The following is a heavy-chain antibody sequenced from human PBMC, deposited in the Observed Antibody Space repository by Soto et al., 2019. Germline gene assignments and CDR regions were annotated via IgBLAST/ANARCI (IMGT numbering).Heavy chain of an antibody. CDR3: AHREVANSINWFDP. Sequence: QITLKESGPPLVKPTQTLTLTCTFSGFSLSTSGVGVGWIRQPPGKALEWLALIYWDDDKRYSPSLKSRLTITKDTSKNQVVLTMTNMDPVDTATYYCAHREVANSINWFDPWGQGTLVTVSS. V-gene: IGHV2-5*02. CDR1: GFSLSTSGVG. D-gene: IGHD5-12*01. CDR2: IYWDDDK. J-gene: IGHJ5*02.